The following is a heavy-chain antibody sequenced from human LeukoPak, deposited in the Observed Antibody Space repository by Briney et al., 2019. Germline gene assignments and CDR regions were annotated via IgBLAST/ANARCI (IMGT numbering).Heavy chain of an antibody. V-gene: IGHV4-59*11. D-gene: IGHD3-22*01. CDR3: ARVGLGSSGYYSNFDY. J-gene: IGHJ4*02. CDR1: GGSISSHY. CDR2: IYYSGST. Sequence: SETLSLTCTVSGGSISSHYWSWIRQPPGKGLEWIGCIYYSGSTNYNPSLKSRVTISVDTSKNQFSLKLSSVTAADTAVYYCARVGLGSSGYYSNFDYWGQGTLVTVSS.